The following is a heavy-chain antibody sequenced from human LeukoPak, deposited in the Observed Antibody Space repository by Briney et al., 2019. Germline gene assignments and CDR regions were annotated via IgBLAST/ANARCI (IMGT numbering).Heavy chain of an antibody. D-gene: IGHD2-21*02. CDR1: GFTFSSYA. V-gene: IGHV3-23*01. Sequence: PRGSLRLSCAASGFTFSSYAMSWVRQAPGKGLEWVSAIIGSGGTTYYADSVKGRFTISRDNSKNTLYLQMNSLRAEDTAVYYCAKDPWAYCGGDCYSYFDYWGQGTLVTVSS. CDR3: AKDPWAYCGGDCYSYFDY. CDR2: IIGSGGTT. J-gene: IGHJ4*02.